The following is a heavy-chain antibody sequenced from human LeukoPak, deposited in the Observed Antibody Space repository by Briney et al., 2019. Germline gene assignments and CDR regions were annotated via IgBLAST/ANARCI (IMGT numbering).Heavy chain of an antibody. CDR2: LYDSESD. V-gene: IGHV4-4*07. Sequence: PSETLSLTCSVSGGSISSYYWTWIRQPAGKGLEWIGRLYDSESDNNNPSLKSRVTISLDRSKNQFSLQLKSVTAADTAVYYCARGHDFGNWFDPWGQGILVIVSS. D-gene: IGHD3-3*01. CDR1: GGSISSYY. J-gene: IGHJ5*02. CDR3: ARGHDFGNWFDP.